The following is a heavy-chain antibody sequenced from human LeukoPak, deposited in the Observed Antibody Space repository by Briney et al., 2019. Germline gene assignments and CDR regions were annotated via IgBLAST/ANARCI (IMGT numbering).Heavy chain of an antibody. J-gene: IGHJ3*01. CDR1: GFTFNTYG. Sequence: GGSLRLSCATSGFTFNTYGMHWVRQAPGKGLEWVTLVWYDGNRKYYADSVKGRFTISRDNAKNSLYLQLSSLRVEDMGVYYCARDGETAAPWALDLWGQGTVVSVSS. CDR3: ARDGETAAPWALDL. V-gene: IGHV3-33*01. CDR2: VWYDGNRK. D-gene: IGHD3-10*01.